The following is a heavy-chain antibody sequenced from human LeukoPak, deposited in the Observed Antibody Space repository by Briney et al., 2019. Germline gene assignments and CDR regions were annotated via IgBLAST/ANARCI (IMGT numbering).Heavy chain of an antibody. V-gene: IGHV3-7*01. CDR1: GFTFSSYW. Sequence: PGGSLRLSCAASGFTFSSYWMTWVRQAPGKGLEWVANTKQDGSEKYYVDSVKGRFTIFRDNAKNSLYLQMNSLRAEDTAVYYCAKDLDGYNAFDYWGQGTLVTVSS. J-gene: IGHJ4*02. CDR2: TKQDGSEK. CDR3: AKDLDGYNAFDY. D-gene: IGHD5-24*01.